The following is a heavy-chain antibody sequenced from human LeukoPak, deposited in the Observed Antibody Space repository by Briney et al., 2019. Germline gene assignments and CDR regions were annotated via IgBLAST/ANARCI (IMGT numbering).Heavy chain of an antibody. CDR1: GGSISSGGYY. Sequence: SETLSLTCTVSGGSISSGGYYWSWIRQPPGKGLEWIGYIYHSGSTYYNPSLKSRVTISVDRSKNQFSLKLSSVTAADTAVYYCARERTTNWFDPWGQGTLVTVSS. CDR3: ARERTTNWFDP. V-gene: IGHV4-30-2*01. D-gene: IGHD4-11*01. J-gene: IGHJ5*02. CDR2: IYHSGST.